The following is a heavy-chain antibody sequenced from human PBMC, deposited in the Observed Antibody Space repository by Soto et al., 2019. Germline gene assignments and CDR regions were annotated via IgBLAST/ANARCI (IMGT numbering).Heavy chain of an antibody. CDR2: ISGSGGST. V-gene: IGHV3-23*01. CDR3: AKETGYCSGGSCGAGDWFDP. D-gene: IGHD2-15*01. Sequence: AGGSLRLSCAASGFTFSSYAMSWVRQAPGKGLEWVSAISGSGGSTYYADSVKGRFTISRDNSKNTLYLQMNSLRAEDTAVYYCAKETGYCSGGSCGAGDWFDPWGQGTLVTVSS. CDR1: GFTFSSYA. J-gene: IGHJ5*02.